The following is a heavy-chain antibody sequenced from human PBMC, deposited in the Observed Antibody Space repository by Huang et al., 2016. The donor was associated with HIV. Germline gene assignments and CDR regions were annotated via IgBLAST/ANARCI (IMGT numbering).Heavy chain of an antibody. CDR3: ARGQGGYYYYYMDV. CDR1: GGSVSGYY. J-gene: IGHJ6*03. Sequence: QVQLQQWGAGLFRPSETLSLTCAVYGGSVSGYYGTWSRQPPGKGLEGIGEINHSESTNYNPSLKSRGTIAVDTSRNQFSLTLTSVTAADTAVDYCARGQGGYYYYYMDVWGKGTTVTVSS. V-gene: IGHV4-34*01. CDR2: INHSEST.